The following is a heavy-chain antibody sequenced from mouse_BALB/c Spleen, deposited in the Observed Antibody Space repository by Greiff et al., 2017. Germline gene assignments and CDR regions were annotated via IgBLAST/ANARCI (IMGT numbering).Heavy chain of an antibody. CDR2: IDPENGNT. CDR3: ARGGGPYYFDY. Sequence: VQLQQSGAELVRSGASVKLSCTASGFNIKDYYMHWVKQRPEQGLEWIGWIDPENGNTKYDPKFQGKATITADTSSNTAYLQLSSLTSEDTAVYYCARGGGPYYFDYWGQGTTLTVSS. J-gene: IGHJ2*01. V-gene: IGHV14-1*02. D-gene: IGHD3-3*01. CDR1: GFNIKDYY.